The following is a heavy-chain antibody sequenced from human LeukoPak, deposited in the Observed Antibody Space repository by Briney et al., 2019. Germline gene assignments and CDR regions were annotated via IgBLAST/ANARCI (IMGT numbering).Heavy chain of an antibody. J-gene: IGHJ4*02. CDR3: ARATYYDFWSGYYFDY. Sequence: PSGTLSLTCTVSGGSISSGGYYWSWIRQHPGKGLEWIGYIYYSGSTYYNPSLKSRVTISVDTSKNQFSLKLSSVTAADTAVYYCARATYYDFWSGYYFDYWGQGTLVTVSS. D-gene: IGHD3-3*01. V-gene: IGHV4-31*03. CDR2: IYYSGST. CDR1: GGSISSGGYY.